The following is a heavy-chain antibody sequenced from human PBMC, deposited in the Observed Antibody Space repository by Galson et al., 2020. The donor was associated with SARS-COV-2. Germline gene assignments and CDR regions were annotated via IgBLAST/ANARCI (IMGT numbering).Heavy chain of an antibody. D-gene: IGHD6-19*01. J-gene: IGHJ6*02. V-gene: IGHV1-69*13. Sequence: SVKVSCKASGGTFSSYAISWVRQAPGQGLEWMGGIIPIFGTANYAQKFRGRVTITADESTSTAYMELSSLRSEDTAVYYCARMRAVAGTYYYYYGMDVWGQGTTVTVSS. CDR1: GGTFSSYA. CDR3: ARMRAVAGTYYYYYGMDV. CDR2: IIPIFGTA.